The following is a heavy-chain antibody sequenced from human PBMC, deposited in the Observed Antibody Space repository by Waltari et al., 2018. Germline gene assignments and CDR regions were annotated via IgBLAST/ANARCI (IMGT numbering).Heavy chain of an antibody. CDR2: INHSVIT. D-gene: IGHD2-2*02. V-gene: IGHV4-34*01. CDR3: ARVYVPPSYGMDV. Sequence: QVQLQQWGAGLLKPSETLSLTCAVYGGSFSGYYWSWIRQPPGKGLEWIWEINHSVITNYNPSLKSRVTISVDTSKNQFSLKLSSVTAADTAVYYCARVYVPPSYGMDVWGQGTTVTVSS. J-gene: IGHJ6*02. CDR1: GGSFSGYY.